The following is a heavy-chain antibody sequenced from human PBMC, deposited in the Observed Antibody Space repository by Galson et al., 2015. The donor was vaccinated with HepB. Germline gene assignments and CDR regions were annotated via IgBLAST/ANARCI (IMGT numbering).Heavy chain of an antibody. Sequence: SVKVSCKASGGTFSSYAISWVRRAPGQGLEWMGGIIPIFGTANYAQKFQGRVTITADESTSTAYMELSSLRSEDTAVYYCARGGLGYCSGGSCYSDYGDYVYYYYGMDVWGQGTTVTVSS. D-gene: IGHD2-15*01. CDR2: IIPIFGTA. CDR1: GGTFSSYA. J-gene: IGHJ6*02. CDR3: ARGGLGYCSGGSCYSDYGDYVYYYYGMDV. V-gene: IGHV1-69*13.